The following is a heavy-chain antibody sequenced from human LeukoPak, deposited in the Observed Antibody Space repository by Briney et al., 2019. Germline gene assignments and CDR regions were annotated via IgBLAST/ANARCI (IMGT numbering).Heavy chain of an antibody. CDR1: GYSISSGYY. V-gene: IGHV4-38-2*02. D-gene: IGHD6-13*01. CDR2: IYHSGKT. Sequence: PSETLSLTCTVSGYSISSGYYWGWIRQAPGKGLEWVGSIYHSGKTYYNPSLKSRVTISVDTSKNHFSLRLSSVSAADTAVYYCGRDIGAAGVDYWGQGTLVTVSS. CDR3: GRDIGAAGVDY. J-gene: IGHJ4*02.